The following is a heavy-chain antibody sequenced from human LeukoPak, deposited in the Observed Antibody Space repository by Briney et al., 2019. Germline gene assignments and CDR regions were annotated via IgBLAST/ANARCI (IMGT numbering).Heavy chain of an antibody. CDR1: GYTFDSYD. Sequence: ASVTFSCEASGYTFDSYDINWVRQATGQGLGWMGWMNPNSGNTGYAQKFQGRVTITTNISTNTAYMELSSLRSEDTAVYYCARGQYTSAWYRGSRWFDPWGQGTLVTVSS. V-gene: IGHV1-8*03. D-gene: IGHD6-25*01. CDR3: ARGQYTSAWYRGSRWFDP. J-gene: IGHJ5*02. CDR2: MNPNSGNT.